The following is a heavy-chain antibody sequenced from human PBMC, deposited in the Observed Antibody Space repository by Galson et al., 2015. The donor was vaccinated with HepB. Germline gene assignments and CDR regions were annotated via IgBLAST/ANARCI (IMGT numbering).Heavy chain of an antibody. J-gene: IGHJ6*02. V-gene: IGHV1-24*01. CDR3: ATDYTIFGVGKNYAMDV. D-gene: IGHD3-3*01. CDR2: FDPEDAET. Sequence: SVKVSCKVSGNTLSELSMYWVRQAPGKGLEWMGGFDPEDAETIYTQKFQGRVTMTEDTSTDTVYMDLSSLRSEDTAVYYCATDYTIFGVGKNYAMDVWGQGTTVTVSS. CDR1: GNTLSELS.